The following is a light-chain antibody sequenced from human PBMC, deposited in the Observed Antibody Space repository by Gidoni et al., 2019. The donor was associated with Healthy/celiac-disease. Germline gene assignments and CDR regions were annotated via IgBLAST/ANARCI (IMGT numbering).Light chain of an antibody. J-gene: IGKJ3*01. V-gene: IGKV3-11*02. Sequence: EILLPQSPATLSLSPGERATLACRASQSVSSSLAWYQQKPGQAPRLIIYDASNRATGIPDRLSGSGAGRDFTLTISSLEPEDFAVYDCQQRSNWPPIFTFGPGTKVDIK. CDR3: QQRSNWPPIFT. CDR1: QSVSSS. CDR2: DAS.